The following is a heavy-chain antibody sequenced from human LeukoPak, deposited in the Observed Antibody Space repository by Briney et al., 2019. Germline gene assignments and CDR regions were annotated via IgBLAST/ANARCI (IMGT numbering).Heavy chain of an antibody. CDR1: GGSISSYY. V-gene: IGHV4-59*01. Sequence: PSETLSLTCTVSGGSISSYYWSWIRQPPGKGLEWIGYIYYSGSTNYNPSLKSRVTISVDTSKNQFSLKLSSVTAADTAVYYCARGHTVTNFDYWGQGTLVTVPS. CDR2: IYYSGST. D-gene: IGHD4-17*01. CDR3: ARGHTVTNFDY. J-gene: IGHJ4*02.